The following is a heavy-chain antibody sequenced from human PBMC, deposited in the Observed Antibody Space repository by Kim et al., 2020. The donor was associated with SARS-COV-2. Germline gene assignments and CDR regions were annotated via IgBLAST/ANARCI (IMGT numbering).Heavy chain of an antibody. CDR3: AEDSDYDSSGYSLYYYY. J-gene: IGHJ6*01. CDR2: ISYDGSNK. V-gene: IGHV3-33*05. CDR1: GFTVSSYG. Sequence: GGSLRLSCAASGFTVSSYGMHWVRQAPGKGLEWVAVISYDGSNKYYADAVKGLFTICRDTSKNTLYLQMNRLRAEDTAVYYCAEDSDYDSSGYSLYYYY. D-gene: IGHD3-22*01.